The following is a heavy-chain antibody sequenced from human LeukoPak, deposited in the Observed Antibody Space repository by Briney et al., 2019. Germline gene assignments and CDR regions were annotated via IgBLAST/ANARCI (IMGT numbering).Heavy chain of an antibody. CDR2: ISSSSSYI. D-gene: IGHD2-2*01. CDR1: GFTFSSYS. V-gene: IGHV3-21*01. CDR3: TRDPSSRDCSSTSCYEMLDY. Sequence: GGSLRLSCAASGFTFSSYSMNWVRQAPGKGLEWVSSISSSSSYIYYADSVKGRFTISRDNAKNSLYLQMNSLRAEDTAVYYCTRDPSSRDCSSTSCYEMLDYWGQGTLVTVSS. J-gene: IGHJ4*02.